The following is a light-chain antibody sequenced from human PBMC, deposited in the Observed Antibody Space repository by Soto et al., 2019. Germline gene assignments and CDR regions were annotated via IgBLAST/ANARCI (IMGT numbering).Light chain of an antibody. J-gene: IGLJ3*02. V-gene: IGLV2-8*01. CDR2: EVT. CDR3: TSYTGSSNWV. Sequence: QSVLTQPPSASGSPGQSVTISCTGTGSDIGTYKYVSWYQQHPGQAPKLVIYEVTKRPSGVPDRFSGSKSGNTASLTVSGLLSEDEADYYCTSYTGSSNWVFGGGTQLTVL. CDR1: GSDIGTYKY.